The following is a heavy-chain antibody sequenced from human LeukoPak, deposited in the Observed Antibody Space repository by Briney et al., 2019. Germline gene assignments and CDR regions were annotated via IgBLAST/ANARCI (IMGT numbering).Heavy chain of an antibody. CDR3: ARSYQTDSSGYYYPYYYYMDV. CDR1: GYSISSGYY. V-gene: IGHV4-38-2*01. D-gene: IGHD3-22*01. Sequence: SETLPLTCAVSGYSISSGYYWGWIRQPPGKGLEWIGSIYHSGSTYYNPSLKSRVTISVDTSKNQFSLKLSSVTAADTAVYYCARSYQTDSSGYYYPYYYYMDVWGKGTTVTVSS. J-gene: IGHJ6*03. CDR2: IYHSGST.